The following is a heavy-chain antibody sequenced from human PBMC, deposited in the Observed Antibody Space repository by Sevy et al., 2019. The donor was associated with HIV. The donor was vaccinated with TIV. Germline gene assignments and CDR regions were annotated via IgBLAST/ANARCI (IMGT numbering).Heavy chain of an antibody. D-gene: IGHD1-1*01. J-gene: IGHJ3*02. Sequence: GGSLRLSCAASGFTFSSYAMHWVRQAPGKGLEWVAVISYDGSNKYYADSVKGRFTISRDNSKNTLYLKMNSLRAEDTAVCYCARDGTSSAFDIWGQGTMVTVSS. CDR1: GFTFSSYA. V-gene: IGHV3-30*04. CDR3: ARDGTSSAFDI. CDR2: ISYDGSNK.